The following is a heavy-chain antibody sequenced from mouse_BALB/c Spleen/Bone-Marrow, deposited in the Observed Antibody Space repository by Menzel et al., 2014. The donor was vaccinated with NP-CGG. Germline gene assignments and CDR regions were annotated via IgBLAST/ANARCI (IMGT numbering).Heavy chain of an antibody. J-gene: IGHJ2*01. CDR1: GYTFTSYW. CDR3: GRSECYFDY. CDR2: VYPSDSFT. Sequence: QVQLQQSGAELVRPGASVKLSCKASGYTFTSYWINWVKQRPGQGLEWIGNVYPSDSFTNYNQKFKDKATFTVDKSSSTGYMQLSSATSGGSAVYYGGRSECYFDYWGRGSARTVSA. V-gene: IGHV1-69*02.